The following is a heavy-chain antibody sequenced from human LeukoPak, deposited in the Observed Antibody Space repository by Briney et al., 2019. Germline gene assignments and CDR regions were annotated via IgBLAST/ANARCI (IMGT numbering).Heavy chain of an antibody. V-gene: IGHV1-2*02. Sequence: ASVKVSCKASGYTFTGYYMHWVRQAPGQGLEWMGWNNPNSGGTNYAQKFQGRVTMTRDTSISTAYMELSRLRSDDTAVYYCARSIGGPRAYCDYWGQGTLVTVSS. CDR2: NNPNSGGT. CDR3: ARSIGGPRAYCDY. J-gene: IGHJ4*02. D-gene: IGHD4-23*01. CDR1: GYTFTGYY.